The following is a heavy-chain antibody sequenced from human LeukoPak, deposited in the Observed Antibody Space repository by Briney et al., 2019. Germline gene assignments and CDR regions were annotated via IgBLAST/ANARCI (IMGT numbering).Heavy chain of an antibody. D-gene: IGHD3-10*01. CDR2: INPSDGST. Sequence: ASLKVSCKASGYTFTSSWVHWVRQAPGPGLEWMGIINPSDGSTICAQNFQGRVTMTRDTSTSTVYMELSNLRSDDTAVYYCARLYGAGTTDCWGQGTLVTVSS. V-gene: IGHV1-46*01. J-gene: IGHJ4*02. CDR3: ARLYGAGTTDC. CDR1: GYTFTSSW.